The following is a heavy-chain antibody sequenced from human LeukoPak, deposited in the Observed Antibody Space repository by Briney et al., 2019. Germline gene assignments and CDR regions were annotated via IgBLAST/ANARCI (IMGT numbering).Heavy chain of an antibody. CDR2: ISGTGGAT. Sequence: GGSLRLSCAASGFAFSGYAMGWVRQAPRKGLEWVSSISGTGGATFYADSVRGRFTISRDNSKNTMYLQMNSLRAEDTAVYYCAKDLEGIATTRYYFDYWGQGTLVTVSS. CDR3: AKDLEGIATTRYYFDY. V-gene: IGHV3-23*01. D-gene: IGHD1-1*01. CDR1: GFAFSGYA. J-gene: IGHJ4*02.